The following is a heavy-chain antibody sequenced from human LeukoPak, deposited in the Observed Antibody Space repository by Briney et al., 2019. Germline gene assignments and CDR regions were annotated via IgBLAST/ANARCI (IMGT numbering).Heavy chain of an antibody. D-gene: IGHD6-6*01. CDR2: IYYSGST. V-gene: IGHV4-39*01. J-gene: IGHJ5*02. CDR3: ASSSPNWFDP. Sequence: TSETLSLTCTVSGGSISSSSYYWGWIRQPPGKGLEWIGSIYYSGSTYYNPSLKSRVTISVDTSKNQFSLKLSSVTAADTAVYYCASSSPNWFDPWGQGTLVTVSS. CDR1: GGSISSSSYY.